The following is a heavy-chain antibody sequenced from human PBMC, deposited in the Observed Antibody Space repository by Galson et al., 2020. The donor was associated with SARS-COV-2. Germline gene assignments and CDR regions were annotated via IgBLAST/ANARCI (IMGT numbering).Heavy chain of an antibody. Sequence: GGFLRPSGSASGFTFSSYPMPWVRQAPGKGLEYVAAISSNGGRPYYADSVKGSFTISRDNSKNTLYLQMSSLRAEDTAVYYCVKGYYYDSSGYYSFAFDIWGQGTMVTVSS. CDR3: VKGYYYDSSGYYSFAFDI. D-gene: IGHD3-22*01. V-gene: IGHV3-64D*06. CDR1: GFTFSSYP. CDR2: ISSNGGRP. J-gene: IGHJ3*02.